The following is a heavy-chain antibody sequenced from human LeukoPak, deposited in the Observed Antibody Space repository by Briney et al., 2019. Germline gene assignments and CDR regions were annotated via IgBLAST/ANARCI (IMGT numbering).Heavy chain of an antibody. V-gene: IGHV3-53*04. CDR3: ARLTESSSLSLYYYGMYV. CDR1: GFTSSSNY. CDR2: IYSGGST. D-gene: IGHD6-13*01. Sequence: PGGSLRLSCAASGFTSSSNYMSWVRQAPGKGLEWVSVIYSGGSTYYADSVKGRFTISRHNSKNTLYLQMNSLRAEDTAVYYCARLTESSSLSLYYYGMYVWGEGTTVTVSS. J-gene: IGHJ6*01.